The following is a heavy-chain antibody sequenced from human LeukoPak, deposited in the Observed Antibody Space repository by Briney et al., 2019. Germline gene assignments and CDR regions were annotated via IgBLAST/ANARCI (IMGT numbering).Heavy chain of an antibody. CDR3: ARTVLLWFGELSQYYMDV. J-gene: IGHJ6*03. Sequence: SETLSLTCTVSGGSISSHYWGWIRQPPGKGLEWIGYIYYSGSTNYNPSLKSRVTISVDTSKNQFSLKLSSVTAADTAVYYCARTVLLWFGELSQYYMDVWGKGTTVTVSS. V-gene: IGHV4-59*11. CDR2: IYYSGST. CDR1: GGSISSHY. D-gene: IGHD3-10*01.